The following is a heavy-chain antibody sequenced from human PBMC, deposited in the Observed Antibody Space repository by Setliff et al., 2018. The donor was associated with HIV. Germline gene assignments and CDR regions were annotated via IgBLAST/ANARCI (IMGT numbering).Heavy chain of an antibody. CDR1: GYTFTSYG. D-gene: IGHD6-19*01. J-gene: IGHJ4*02. V-gene: IGHV7-4-1*02. Sequence: EASVKVSCKASGYTFTSYGISWVRQAPGQGLEWVGWINTNTGSPTYAQGLTGRFVFSLDTSVNTAYLQVSSLETEDTAVYYCASSGWYYFDYWGQGTLVTVSS. CDR3: ASSGWYYFDY. CDR2: INTNTGSP.